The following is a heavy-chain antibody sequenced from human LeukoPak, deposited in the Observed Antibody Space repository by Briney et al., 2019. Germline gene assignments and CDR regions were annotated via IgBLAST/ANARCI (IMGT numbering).Heavy chain of an antibody. D-gene: IGHD6-13*01. Sequence: KPSETLSLTCAVSGGSISSYYWSWIRQPPGKGLEWIGYIYTSGSTNYNPSLKSRVTISVDTSKNQFSLKLSSVTAADTAVYYCARQAAAGTSPFDYWGQGTLVTVSS. V-gene: IGHV4-4*09. CDR2: IYTSGST. J-gene: IGHJ4*02. CDR3: ARQAAAGTSPFDY. CDR1: GGSISSYY.